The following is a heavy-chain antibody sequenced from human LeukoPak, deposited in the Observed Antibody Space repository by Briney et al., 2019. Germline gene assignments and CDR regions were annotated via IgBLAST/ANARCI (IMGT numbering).Heavy chain of an antibody. CDR1: GYTFTSYA. CDR3: ARLADCSSSSCRSFDY. V-gene: IGHV1-2*02. CDR2: ITPSGGT. J-gene: IGHJ4*02. Sequence: ASVKVSCKASGYTFTSYAIHWVRQAPGQGLEWMGWITPSGGTNYPQKFQGRVAITWDTSITTAYMELSRLRSDDTAVYYCARLADCSSSSCRSFDYWGQGTLVTVSS. D-gene: IGHD2-2*01.